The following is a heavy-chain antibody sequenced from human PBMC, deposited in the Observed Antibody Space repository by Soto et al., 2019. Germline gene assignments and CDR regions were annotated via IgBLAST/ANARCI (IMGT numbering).Heavy chain of an antibody. CDR3: AKSRSTLDDMNYEAQTYYYSGMDV. D-gene: IGHD1-7*01. CDR1: GFTFSSYD. CDR2: ISASGGST. V-gene: IGHV3-23*01. J-gene: IGHJ6*02. Sequence: EVQLLESGGGLVQPGGPLRLSCAASGFTFSSYDMSWVRRAPGKGLEWVSGISASGGSTNYADSVKGRFTISRDNSKNTLYVQMNSLRAEDTAVYYCAKSRSTLDDMNYEAQTYYYSGMDVWGQGTTVTVSS.